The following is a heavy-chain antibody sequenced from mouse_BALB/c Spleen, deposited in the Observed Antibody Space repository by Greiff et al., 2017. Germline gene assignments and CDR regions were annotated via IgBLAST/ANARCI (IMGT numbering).Heavy chain of an antibody. D-gene: IGHD1-2*01. Sequence: EVKLMESGGDLVKPGGSLKLSCAASGFTFSSYGMSWVRQTPDKRLEWVATISSGGSYTYYPDSVKGRFTISRDNAKNTLYLQMSSLKSEDTAMYYCARDPPLLYFDYWGQGTTLTVSS. CDR3: ARDPPLLYFDY. V-gene: IGHV5-6*01. CDR1: GFTFSSYG. CDR2: ISSGGSYT. J-gene: IGHJ2*01.